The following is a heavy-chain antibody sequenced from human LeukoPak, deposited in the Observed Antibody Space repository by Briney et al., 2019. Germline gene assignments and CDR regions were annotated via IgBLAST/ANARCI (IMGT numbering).Heavy chain of an antibody. V-gene: IGHV1-69*05. CDR2: IIPIFGTA. CDR1: GGTFSSYA. Sequence: ASVKVSCKASGGTFSSYAISWVRQAPGQGLEWMGGIIPIFGTANYAQKFQGRVTITTDESTNTAYMELSSLRSEDTAVYYCARGVPDAFDIWGQGTMVTVSS. CDR3: ARGVPDAFDI. J-gene: IGHJ3*02.